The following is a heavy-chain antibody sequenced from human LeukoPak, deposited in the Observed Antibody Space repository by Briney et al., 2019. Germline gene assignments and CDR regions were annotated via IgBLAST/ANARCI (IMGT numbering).Heavy chain of an antibody. Sequence: SETLSLTCTVSGASISTYYWSWIRQPPGKGLEWIGYIYYSGSTNYNPSLKSRVTISVDTSKNQFSLKLSSVTAADTALYYCARDQGTWWFDPWGQGTLVTVSS. J-gene: IGHJ5*02. CDR3: ARDQGTWWFDP. D-gene: IGHD3-10*01. CDR2: IYYSGST. V-gene: IGHV4-59*01. CDR1: GASISTYY.